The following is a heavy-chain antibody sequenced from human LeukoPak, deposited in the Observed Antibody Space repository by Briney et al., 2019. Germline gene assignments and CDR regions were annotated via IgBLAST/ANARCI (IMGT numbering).Heavy chain of an antibody. Sequence: PGGSLRLSCAASGLTVSSNYMSWVRQAPGKGLEWVSVIYSGGSTYYADSVKGRFTISRDNSKNTLYLQMNSLRAEDTAVYYCARGTYSSSWYVYYFDYWGQGTLVTVSS. CDR1: GLTVSSNY. CDR2: IYSGGST. V-gene: IGHV3-66*02. CDR3: ARGTYSSSWYVYYFDY. J-gene: IGHJ4*02. D-gene: IGHD6-13*01.